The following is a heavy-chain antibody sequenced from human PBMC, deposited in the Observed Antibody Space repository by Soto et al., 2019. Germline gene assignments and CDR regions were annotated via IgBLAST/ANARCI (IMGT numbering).Heavy chain of an antibody. CDR3: ARDTAMVIFDY. J-gene: IGHJ4*02. D-gene: IGHD5-18*01. CDR2: ISSSSTI. CDR1: GFTFSTYS. Sequence: GGSLRLSCAASGFTFSTYSMNWVRQAPGKGLEWVSYISSSSTIFYTDSVKGRFTVSRDNAKNSLYLQMNSLRAEDTAVYYCARDTAMVIFDYWGQGTLVTVS. V-gene: IGHV3-48*01.